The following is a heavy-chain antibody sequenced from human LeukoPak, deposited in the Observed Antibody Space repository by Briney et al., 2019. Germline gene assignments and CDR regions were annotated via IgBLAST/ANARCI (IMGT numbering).Heavy chain of an antibody. CDR2: IYHGGST. J-gene: IGHJ4*02. D-gene: IGHD3-22*01. Sequence: SETLSLTCTVSGGSISSGGYYWSWIRQPPGKGLEWIGYIYHGGSTYYNPSLKSRVTISVDRSKNQFSLKLSSVTAADTAVYYCARGQWLPVYDFWGQGILVTVSS. CDR3: ARGQWLPVYDF. V-gene: IGHV4-30-2*02. CDR1: GGSISSGGYY.